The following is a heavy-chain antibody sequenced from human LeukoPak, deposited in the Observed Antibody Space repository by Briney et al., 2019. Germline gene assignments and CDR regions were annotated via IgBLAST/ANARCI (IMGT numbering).Heavy chain of an antibody. V-gene: IGHV3-23*01. D-gene: IGHD2-21*02. CDR3: ARLMVTAQNAMDV. J-gene: IGHJ6*02. CDR2: ISGSGGTT. CDR1: GFTFSSYA. Sequence: GGSLRLSCTASGFTFSSYAMRWVRQDPGKGLEWVSAISGSGGTTYYADSVKGRFTISRDNSKNTLYLQMNSLRVEDTAIYYCARLMVTAQNAMDVWGQGTTVTVS.